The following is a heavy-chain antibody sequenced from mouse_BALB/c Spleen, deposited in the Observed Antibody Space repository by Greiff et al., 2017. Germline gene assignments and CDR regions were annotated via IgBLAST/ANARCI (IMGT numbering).Heavy chain of an antibody. J-gene: IGHJ2*01. D-gene: IGHD1-1*02. CDR2: ISTYYGNT. CDR1: GYTFTDYA. Sequence: QVQLKQSGPELVRPGVSVKISCKGSGYTFTDYAMHWVKQSHAKSLEWIGVISTYYGNTNYNQKFKSKATMTVDKSSSTAYMELARLTSEGSAIYYCARGGGFDYWGQGTTLTVSS. CDR3: ARGGGFDY. V-gene: IGHV1-67*01.